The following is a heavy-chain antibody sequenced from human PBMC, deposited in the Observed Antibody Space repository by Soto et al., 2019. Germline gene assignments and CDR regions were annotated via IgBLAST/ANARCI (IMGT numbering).Heavy chain of an antibody. CDR2: IYWNDDK. J-gene: IGHJ4*02. Sequence: SGPTLVNPTQTLTLTCTFSGFSLTTSGVGVGWIRQPPGKALEWLALIYWNDDKRYSPSLKARLTITKDTSKNQVVLTMTNMDPVDTATYYCAHRPSGWYLFDYWGQGTLVTVSS. V-gene: IGHV2-5*01. CDR3: AHRPSGWYLFDY. CDR1: GFSLTTSGVG. D-gene: IGHD6-19*01.